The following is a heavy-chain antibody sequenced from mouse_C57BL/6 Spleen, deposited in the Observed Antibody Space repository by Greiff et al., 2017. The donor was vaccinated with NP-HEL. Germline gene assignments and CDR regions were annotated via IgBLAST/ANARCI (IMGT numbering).Heavy chain of an antibody. CDR1: GYTFTSYW. Sequence: QVQLQQPGAELVKPGASVKLSCKASGYTFTSYWMHWVKQRPGQGLEWIGMIHPNSGSTNYNEKFKSKATLTVAKSSSTAYMQLSSLTSEDSAVYYCARRDYGSSYLDYWGQGTTLTVSS. CDR2: IHPNSGST. D-gene: IGHD1-1*01. J-gene: IGHJ2*01. V-gene: IGHV1-64*01. CDR3: ARRDYGSSYLDY.